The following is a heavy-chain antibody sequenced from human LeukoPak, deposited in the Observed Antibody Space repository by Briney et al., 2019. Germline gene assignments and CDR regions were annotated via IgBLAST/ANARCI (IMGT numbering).Heavy chain of an antibody. V-gene: IGHV3-23*01. J-gene: IGHJ4*02. CDR2: LSGSGYNT. CDR1: GFTFSSHA. Sequence: GGSLRLSCAASGFTFSSHALSWVRQAPGKGLEWVSSLSGSGYNTYYADSVKGRFTISRDNSKNTAYLQMNSLRAEDTAVYYCAKDPYGTRYFDYWGQGTLVTVSS. CDR3: AKDPYGTRYFDY. D-gene: IGHD2-2*01.